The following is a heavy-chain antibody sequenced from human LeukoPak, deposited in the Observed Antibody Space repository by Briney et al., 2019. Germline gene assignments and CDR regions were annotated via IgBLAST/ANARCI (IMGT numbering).Heavy chain of an antibody. CDR1: GFTFSNYA. J-gene: IGHJ4*02. D-gene: IGHD6-19*01. Sequence: GGSLRLSCAASGFTFSNYALSWVRQAPGKGLEWVSHINGSGGQKDYADSVKGRFTISRDNSRNSLNLQMNSLKAEDTAVYYCAKHVWTSVWFFDYWGQGTLVIASS. CDR3: AKHVWTSVWFFDY. CDR2: INGSGGQK. V-gene: IGHV3-23*01.